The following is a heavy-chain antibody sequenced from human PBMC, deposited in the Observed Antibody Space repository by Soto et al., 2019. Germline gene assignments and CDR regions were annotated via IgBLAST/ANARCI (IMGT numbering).Heavy chain of an antibody. Sequence: SETLSLTCAVYGGSFSGYYWSWIRQPPGKGLEWIGEINHSGSTNYNPSLKSRVTISVDTSKNQFSLKLSSVTAADTAVYYCARASSGYYYYYGMDVWGQGTTVTVSS. CDR1: GGSFSGYY. CDR3: ARASSGYYYYYGMDV. J-gene: IGHJ6*02. V-gene: IGHV4-34*01. D-gene: IGHD6-6*01. CDR2: INHSGST.